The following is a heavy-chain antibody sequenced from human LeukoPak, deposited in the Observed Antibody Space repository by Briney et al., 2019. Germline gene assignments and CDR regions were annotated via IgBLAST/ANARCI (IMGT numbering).Heavy chain of an antibody. D-gene: IGHD1-1*01. Sequence: GGSLRPSCAASGLTFSSYGMHWVRQAPGKGLEWVAVISDDGSDTYYADSVKGRFTISRDNSKNTLYLQMNSLRAEDTAVYYCANHAGAFDIWGQGTMVTVSS. CDR3: ANHAGAFDI. V-gene: IGHV3-30*18. CDR1: GLTFSSYG. CDR2: ISDDGSDT. J-gene: IGHJ3*02.